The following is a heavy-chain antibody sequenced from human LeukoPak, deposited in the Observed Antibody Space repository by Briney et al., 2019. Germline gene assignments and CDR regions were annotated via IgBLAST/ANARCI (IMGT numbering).Heavy chain of an antibody. CDR2: IYTSGST. D-gene: IGHD1-26*01. CDR1: GGSISRGSYY. Sequence: SQTLSLTCTVSGGSISRGSYYWSWMRQSAGKGLEWIGRIYTSGSTSYNPSLRSRVTISLDTSKTHFSLKLSSVTAADTAVYYCATTHSSYYSSFDYWGQGTLVTVSS. J-gene: IGHJ4*02. V-gene: IGHV4-61*02. CDR3: ATTHSSYYSSFDY.